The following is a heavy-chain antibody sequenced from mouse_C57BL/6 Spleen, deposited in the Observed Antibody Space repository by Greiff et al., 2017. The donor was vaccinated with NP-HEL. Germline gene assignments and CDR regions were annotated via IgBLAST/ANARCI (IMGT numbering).Heavy chain of an antibody. D-gene: IGHD4-1*01. J-gene: IGHJ1*03. CDR3: ARRTGTFHWYFDV. V-gene: IGHV1-47*01. CDR1: GYTFTTYP. Sequence: VKLMESGAELVKPGASVKMSCKASGYTFTTYPIEWMKQNHGKSLEWIGNFHPYNDDTKYTEKFKGKATLTVEKSSSTVYLELSRLTSDDSAVYDCARRTGTFHWYFDVWGTGTTVTVSS. CDR2: FHPYNDDT.